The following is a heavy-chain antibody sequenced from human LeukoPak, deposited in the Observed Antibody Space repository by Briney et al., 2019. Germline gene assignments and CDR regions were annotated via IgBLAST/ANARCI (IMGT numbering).Heavy chain of an antibody. Sequence: GGSLRLSCVASGFILRSYGMSWVRQAPGKGLEWVSHISDSGGSTNYADSVKGRFTIPRDKSKNTLYLQMNSLRAEDTAVYYCARGGPHEVFDYWGQGTLVTVSS. V-gene: IGHV3-23*01. CDR1: GFILRSYG. J-gene: IGHJ4*02. CDR2: ISDSGGST. CDR3: ARGGPHEVFDY.